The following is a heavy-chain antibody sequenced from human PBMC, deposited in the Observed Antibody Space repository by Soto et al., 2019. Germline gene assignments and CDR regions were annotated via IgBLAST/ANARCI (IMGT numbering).Heavy chain of an antibody. CDR2: MSYDGSNK. J-gene: IGHJ1*01. CDR3: ARAEKVYCGGDCYPTGSGYFQH. D-gene: IGHD2-21*02. Sequence: GGSLRLSCAASGFTFSDFGMHWVRQAPGKGLEWVAAMSYDGSNKYYADSVRGRVTISRDTSKNTLYLQMNSLSLEDTAVYYCARAEKVYCGGDCYPTGSGYFQHWGQGTLVTVSS. CDR1: GFTFSDFG. V-gene: IGHV3-30*03.